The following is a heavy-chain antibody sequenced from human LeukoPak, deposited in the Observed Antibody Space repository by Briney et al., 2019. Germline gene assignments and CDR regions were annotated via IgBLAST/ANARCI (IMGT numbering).Heavy chain of an antibody. J-gene: IGHJ4*02. CDR2: IYYSGST. Sequence: PSETLSLTCAVSGGSISSSNWWSWVRQPPGKGLEWIGSIYYSGSTYYNPSLKSRVTISVDTSKNQFSLKLSSVTAADTAVYYCARENGYFDWLLGTSKRTPGELPLDYWGQGTLVTVSS. D-gene: IGHD3-9*01. CDR1: GGSISSSNW. V-gene: IGHV4-4*02. CDR3: ARENGYFDWLLGTSKRTPGELPLDY.